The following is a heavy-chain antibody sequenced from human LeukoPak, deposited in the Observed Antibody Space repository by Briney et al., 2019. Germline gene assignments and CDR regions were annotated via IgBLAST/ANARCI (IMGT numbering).Heavy chain of an antibody. CDR3: ARVTWYLDL. CDR2: IRNKANSYTT. D-gene: IGHD2-21*02. CDR1: GFTFSDHY. Sequence: GSLRLSCEASGFTFSDHYMDWVRQAPGKGLEWVGRIRNKANSYTTEYAASVKGRFTISRDDSKNSLYLRMNSLKSEDTAVYYCARVTWYLDLWGRGTLVTVSS. J-gene: IGHJ2*01. V-gene: IGHV3-72*01.